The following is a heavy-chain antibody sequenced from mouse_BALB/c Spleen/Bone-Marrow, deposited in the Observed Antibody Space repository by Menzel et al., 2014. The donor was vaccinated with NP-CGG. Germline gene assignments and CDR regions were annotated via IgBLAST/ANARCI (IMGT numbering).Heavy chain of an antibody. CDR1: GYAFSTYW. CDR2: IYARSGNA. D-gene: IGHD2-1*01. Sequence: QVQLQQSGAELVRPGSSVKISCKASGYAFSTYWMNWVKQRPGQGLEWIRTIYARSGNADYNGKFKDKATLTADKSSRTAYMHLSSLTSEDSAVYFCSRGGNYGTYWGQGTLVTVSA. CDR3: SRGGNYGTY. J-gene: IGHJ3*01. V-gene: IGHV1-80*01.